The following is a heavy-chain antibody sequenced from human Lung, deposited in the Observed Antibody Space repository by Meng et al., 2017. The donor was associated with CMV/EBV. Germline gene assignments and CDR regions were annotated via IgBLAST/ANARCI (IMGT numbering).Heavy chain of an antibody. Sequence: ASVXVSCKASGYTFTGYYMHWVRQAPGQGLEWMGWINPNSGGTNYAQKVQGRINMTTDTSTSTAYMELRSLRSDDTAVYYCVRGGWSPGYWGQGTLVTVSS. CDR1: GYTFTGYY. J-gene: IGHJ4*02. CDR2: INPNSGGT. V-gene: IGHV1-2*02. D-gene: IGHD6-19*01. CDR3: VRGGWSPGY.